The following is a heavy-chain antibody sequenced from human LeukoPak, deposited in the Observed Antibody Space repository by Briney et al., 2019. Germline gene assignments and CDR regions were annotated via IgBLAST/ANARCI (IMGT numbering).Heavy chain of an antibody. CDR3: ATYSSRVPFDY. V-gene: IGHV3-74*01. Sequence: PGGSLRLSCAASGFTFSSYWMHWVRQAPGKGLVWVSRINSDGSSTSYADSVKGRFTISRDNAKNSLYLQMNSLRAEDTAVYYCATYSSRVPFDYWGQGTLVTVSS. CDR2: INSDGSST. D-gene: IGHD6-13*01. CDR1: GFTFSSYW. J-gene: IGHJ4*02.